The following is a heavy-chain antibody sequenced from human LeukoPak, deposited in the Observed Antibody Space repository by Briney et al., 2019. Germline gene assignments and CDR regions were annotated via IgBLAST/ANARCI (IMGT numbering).Heavy chain of an antibody. J-gene: IGHJ6*03. CDR2: ISSSGGTI. D-gene: IGHD1-1*01. V-gene: IGHV3-48*03. CDR1: GFTFSGYE. CDR3: ARVEATTGRNYHYHDMDV. Sequence: PGGSLRLSCAASGFTFSGYEMNWVRQAPGKGLEWLSYISSSGGTISYADSVKGRFTISRDNAKSSLYLQMNSLRAEDTAVYYCARVEATTGRNYHYHDMDVWGKGTTVIVSS.